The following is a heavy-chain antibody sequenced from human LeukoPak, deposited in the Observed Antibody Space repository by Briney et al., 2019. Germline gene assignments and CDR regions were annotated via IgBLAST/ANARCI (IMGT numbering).Heavy chain of an antibody. CDR2: ISGSGVMT. V-gene: IGHV3-23*01. Sequence: GGSLRLSCAASGFTFSDYAMTWVRQAPGKGLEWVATISGSGVMTYYADSVKGRFTVSGNNSKNTLYLQMSSLTAADTAVYYCAKDRSIGTYYTFDHWGQGTLVTVSS. CDR3: AKDRSIGTYYTFDH. D-gene: IGHD1-26*01. CDR1: GFTFSDYA. J-gene: IGHJ4*02.